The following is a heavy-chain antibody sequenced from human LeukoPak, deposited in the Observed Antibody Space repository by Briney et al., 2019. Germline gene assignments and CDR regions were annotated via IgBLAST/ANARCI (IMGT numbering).Heavy chain of an antibody. V-gene: IGHV3-23*01. CDR2: ISASGGTT. Sequence: PGGSLRLSCAASGFTFSTFAMIWVRQPPGKGLEWVSGISASGGTTYYADSVKGRFAISRDNSKSTLVLQMNSLRAEDTAVYYCARDHVPLPPFYYFDYWGQGTLVTVSS. J-gene: IGHJ4*02. CDR3: ARDHVPLPPFYYFDY. CDR1: GFTFSTFA. D-gene: IGHD3-3*02.